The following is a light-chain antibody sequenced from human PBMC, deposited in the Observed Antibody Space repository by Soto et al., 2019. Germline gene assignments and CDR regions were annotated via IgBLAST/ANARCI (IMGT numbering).Light chain of an antibody. V-gene: IGKV3-11*01. CDR3: QQRSNWPPLT. CDR2: DAS. Sequence: EIVLTQSPATLSLSPGERATLSCRASQSVSSYLSWYQQKHGQAPRLLIYDASTRATGIPARFSGSGAGTAFTLTISSLEPEDFAVYYCQQRSNWPPLTFGGGTKVEIK. CDR1: QSVSSY. J-gene: IGKJ4*01.